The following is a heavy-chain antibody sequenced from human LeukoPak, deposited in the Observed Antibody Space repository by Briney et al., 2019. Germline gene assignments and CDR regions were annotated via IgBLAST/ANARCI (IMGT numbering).Heavy chain of an antibody. J-gene: IGHJ4*02. V-gene: IGHV3-30*02. CDR1: GFTFSSYG. CDR2: IRYDGSNK. D-gene: IGHD1-26*01. Sequence: PGGSLRLSCAASGFTFSSYGMHWVRQAPGKGLEWVAFIRYDGSNKYYADSVKGRFTISRDNSKNTLYLQMNSLRAEDTAVHYCAKDRYSGSYHFDYWGQGTLVTVSS. CDR3: AKDRYSGSYHFDY.